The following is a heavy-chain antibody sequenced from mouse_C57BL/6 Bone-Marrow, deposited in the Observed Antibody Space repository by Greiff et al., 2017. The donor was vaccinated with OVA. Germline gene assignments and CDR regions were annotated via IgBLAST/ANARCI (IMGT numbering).Heavy chain of an antibody. Sequence: VMLVESGAELARPGASVKLSCKASGYTFTSYGISWVKQRTGQGLEWIGEIYPRSGNTYYNEKFKGKATLTADKSSSTAYMELRSLTSEDSAVYFCARRYGSSYRYWGQGTTLTVSS. CDR1: GYTFTSYG. V-gene: IGHV1-81*01. CDR2: IYPRSGNT. D-gene: IGHD1-1*01. J-gene: IGHJ2*01. CDR3: ARRYGSSYRY.